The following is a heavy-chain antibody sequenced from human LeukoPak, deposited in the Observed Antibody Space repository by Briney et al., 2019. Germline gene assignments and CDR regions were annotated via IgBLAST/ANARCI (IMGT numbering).Heavy chain of an antibody. D-gene: IGHD3-9*01. Sequence: GGSLRLSCAASGFTVSSNYMSWVRQAPGKGLEWVSVIYSGGSTYYADSVKGRFTISRDNSKNTLCLQVNSLRAEDTAVYYCARGSYDILTGYNYWGQGTLVTVSS. V-gene: IGHV3-53*01. CDR3: ARGSYDILTGYNY. J-gene: IGHJ4*02. CDR2: IYSGGST. CDR1: GFTVSSNY.